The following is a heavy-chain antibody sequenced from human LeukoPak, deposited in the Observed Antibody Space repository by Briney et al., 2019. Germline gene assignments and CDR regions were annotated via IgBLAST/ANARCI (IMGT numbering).Heavy chain of an antibody. Sequence: GGSLRLSCATSGFTFSSYGMRWVRQAPGKGLEWVAVISYDGSNKYYADSVKGRFTISRDNSKNTLYLQMNSLRAEDTAVYYCAKGPLWYQLLPFDYWGQGTLVTVSS. V-gene: IGHV3-30*18. D-gene: IGHD2-2*01. J-gene: IGHJ4*02. CDR3: AKGPLWYQLLPFDY. CDR1: GFTFSSYG. CDR2: ISYDGSNK.